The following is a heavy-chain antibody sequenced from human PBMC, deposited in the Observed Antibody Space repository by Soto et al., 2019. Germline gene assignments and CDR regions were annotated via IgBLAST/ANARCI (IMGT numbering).Heavy chain of an antibody. CDR2: ISSSSSYI. D-gene: IGHD6-19*01. Sequence: GWSLRLSCAASVFTSISYNMNWVRQAPGKGLEWVSSISSSSSYIYYADSVKGRFTISRDNAKNSLYLQMNSLRAEDTAVYYCARDQVAGTNFDYWGRGTLVTVSS. CDR3: ARDQVAGTNFDY. V-gene: IGHV3-21*01. CDR1: VFTSISYN. J-gene: IGHJ4*02.